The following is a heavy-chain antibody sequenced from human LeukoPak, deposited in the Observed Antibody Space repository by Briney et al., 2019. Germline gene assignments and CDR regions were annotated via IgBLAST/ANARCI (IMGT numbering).Heavy chain of an antibody. Sequence: GGSLRLSCAASGFTFSSYSMNWVRQAPGKGLEWVSYISSSSSTIYYADSVKGRFTISRDNSKNTLYLQMNSLRAEDTAVYYCAKDRGYYDSSGYYLGYFDYWGQGTLVTVSS. V-gene: IGHV3-48*01. CDR1: GFTFSSYS. J-gene: IGHJ4*02. CDR3: AKDRGYYDSSGYYLGYFDY. CDR2: ISSSSSTI. D-gene: IGHD3-22*01.